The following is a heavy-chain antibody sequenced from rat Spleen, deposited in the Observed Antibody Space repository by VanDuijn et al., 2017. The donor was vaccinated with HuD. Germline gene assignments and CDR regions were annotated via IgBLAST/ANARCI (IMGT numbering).Heavy chain of an antibody. CDR1: GFTFSDYY. V-gene: IGHV5-7*01. D-gene: IGHD1-7*01. J-gene: IGHJ3*01. CDR3: ARPSYGYPFAY. Sequence: EVQLVESDGGLVQPGRSLKLSCAASGFTFSDYYMAWVRQAPTKGLEWVATISYDGSGTYYRDSVKGRFTISRDNAKCTLYLQMDSLRSEDTATYYCARPSYGYPFAYWGQGTLVTVSS. CDR2: ISYDGSGT.